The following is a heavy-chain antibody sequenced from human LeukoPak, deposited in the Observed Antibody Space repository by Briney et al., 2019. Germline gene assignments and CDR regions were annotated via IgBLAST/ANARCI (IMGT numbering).Heavy chain of an antibody. J-gene: IGHJ6*03. CDR3: ARVESSSWGLNYYYYYMDV. Sequence: PSETLSLTCTVSGGSISSYYWSWIRQPPGKGLEWIGDIYYSGSTNYNPSLKSRDTISVDTSKNQFSLKLSSVTAADTAVYYCARVESSSWGLNYYYYYMDVWGKGTTVTVSS. CDR1: GGSISSYY. CDR2: IYYSGST. V-gene: IGHV4-59*01. D-gene: IGHD6-13*01.